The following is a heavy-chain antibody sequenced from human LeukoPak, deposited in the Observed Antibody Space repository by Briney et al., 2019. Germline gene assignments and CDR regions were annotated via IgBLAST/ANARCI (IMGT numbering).Heavy chain of an antibody. D-gene: IGHD3-10*01. Sequence: GASVKVSCKASGYTFTSYAMNWVRQAPGQGLEWVGWINTNTGNPTYAQGFTGRFVFSLDTSVSTAYLQISSLKAEDTAVYYCALWFDAYAFDIWGQGTMVTVSS. V-gene: IGHV7-4-1*02. CDR1: GYTFTSYA. J-gene: IGHJ3*02. CDR3: ALWFDAYAFDI. CDR2: INTNTGNP.